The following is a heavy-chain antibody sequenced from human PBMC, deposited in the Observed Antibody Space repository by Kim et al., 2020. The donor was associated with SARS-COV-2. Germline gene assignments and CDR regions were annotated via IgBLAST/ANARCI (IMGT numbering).Heavy chain of an antibody. Sequence: YADSLKCRFTIFRDNAKNSLYQQMNSPRAEDTAVYYCARVGGFTNGWFDPWGQGTLVTVTS. J-gene: IGHJ5*02. CDR3: ARVGGFTNGWFDP. D-gene: IGHD2-8*01. V-gene: IGHV3-11*05.